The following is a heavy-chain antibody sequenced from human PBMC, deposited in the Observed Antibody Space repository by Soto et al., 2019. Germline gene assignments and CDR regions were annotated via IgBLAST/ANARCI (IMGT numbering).Heavy chain of an antibody. D-gene: IGHD6-13*01. CDR2: ISAYNGNT. V-gene: IGHV1-18*01. Sequence: QVQLVQSGAEVKKPGASVKVSCKASGYTFTNYAFSWVRQAPGQGLEWMGWISAYNGNTNYPQKLQGRVTMTTDTSSTTAYIELRSLRSDDWAVYYCARDLAAACSFGCWGLGSQVNVSS. CDR1: GYTFTNYA. CDR3: ARDLAAACSFGC. J-gene: IGHJ4*02.